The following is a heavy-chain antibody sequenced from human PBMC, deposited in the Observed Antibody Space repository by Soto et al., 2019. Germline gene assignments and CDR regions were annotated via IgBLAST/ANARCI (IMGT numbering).Heavy chain of an antibody. CDR1: GFTFSSYG. Sequence: QVQLVESGGGVVQPGRSLRLSCAASGFTFSSYGMHWVRQAPGKGLEWVAVIWYDGSNKYYADSVKGRFTISRDNSKNTLYLQMNSLRAEDTAVYYCARGTLRIAAAGTRDKQDYWGQGTLVTVSS. J-gene: IGHJ4*02. CDR2: IWYDGSNK. V-gene: IGHV3-33*01. D-gene: IGHD6-13*01. CDR3: ARGTLRIAAAGTRDKQDY.